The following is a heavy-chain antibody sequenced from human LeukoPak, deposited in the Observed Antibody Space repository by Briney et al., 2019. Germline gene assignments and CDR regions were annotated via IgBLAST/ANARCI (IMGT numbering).Heavy chain of an antibody. V-gene: IGHV4-59*08. J-gene: IGHJ5*02. CDR3: ARLDRSGYEMGGTWFDP. Sequence: PSETLSLTCTVSGAXIRSSYCSWLRQPPGKGLEWLGCIYYTGSTNSNPSPKSRVTVSVDTSKNQFSLKLSSMTAADTAVYYCARLDRSGYEMGGTWFDPWGQGTLVTVSS. CDR1: GAXIRSSY. CDR2: IYYTGST. D-gene: IGHD3-22*01.